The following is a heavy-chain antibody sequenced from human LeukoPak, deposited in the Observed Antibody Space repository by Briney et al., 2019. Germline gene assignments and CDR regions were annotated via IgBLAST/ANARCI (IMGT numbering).Heavy chain of an antibody. V-gene: IGHV4-59*01. J-gene: IGHJ6*03. Sequence: SSETLSLTCTVSGGSISSYYWSWIRQPPGKGLEWIGYIYYSGSTNYNPSLKSRVTISVDTSKNQFSLKLSSVTAADTAVYYCARDSRLRGPGGYYYYYMDVWGKGTTVTVSS. D-gene: IGHD3-10*01. CDR3: ARDSRLRGPGGYYYYYMDV. CDR1: GGSISSYY. CDR2: IYYSGST.